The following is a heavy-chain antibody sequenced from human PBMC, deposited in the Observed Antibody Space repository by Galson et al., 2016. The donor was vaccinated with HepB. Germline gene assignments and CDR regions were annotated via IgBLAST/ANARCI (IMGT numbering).Heavy chain of an antibody. CDR2: IDWNGGST. Sequence: SLRLSCAASGFIFDDYGMSWVRQVPGKGLEWVSGIDWNGGSTAYADSVKGRFTISRDNAKKSLYLQMNSLRPEDTAFYHCARDGGYSDYNRGSGYNWFDPWGQGTLVTVSS. CDR1: GFIFDDYG. D-gene: IGHD4-11*01. J-gene: IGHJ5*02. V-gene: IGHV3-20*01. CDR3: ARDGGYSDYNRGSGYNWFDP.